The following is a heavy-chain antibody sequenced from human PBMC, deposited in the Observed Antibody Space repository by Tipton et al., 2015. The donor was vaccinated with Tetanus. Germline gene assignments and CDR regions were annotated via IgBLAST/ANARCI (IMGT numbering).Heavy chain of an antibody. D-gene: IGHD6-13*01. CDR2: IYYSGST. Sequence: TLSLTCTVSGGSISSGDFHWSWIRQPPGKGLEWIGYIYYSGSTYSNPSLKSRVTISMDTSKNQFSLKLSSVTAADTAVYYCARGWGSSWYYFDYWGQGILVTVSS. J-gene: IGHJ4*02. CDR1: GGSISSGDFH. V-gene: IGHV4-30-4*01. CDR3: ARGWGSSWYYFDY.